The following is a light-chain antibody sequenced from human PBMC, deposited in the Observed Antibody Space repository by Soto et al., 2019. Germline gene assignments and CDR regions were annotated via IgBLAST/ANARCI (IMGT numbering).Light chain of an antibody. CDR3: QQYNSYWT. J-gene: IGKJ1*01. V-gene: IGKV1-5*03. CDR1: HSISTW. Sequence: DIPMTPSPSTLSASVGDRVTITCRASHSISTWLAWYQQKPGKAPKLLIYKASSLESGVPSRFSGSGSGTEFTLTISSLQPDDFTTYYCQQYNSYWTFGQGTKVEIK. CDR2: KAS.